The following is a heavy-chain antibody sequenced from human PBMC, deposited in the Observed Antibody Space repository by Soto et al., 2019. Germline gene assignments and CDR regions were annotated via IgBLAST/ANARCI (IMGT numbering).Heavy chain of an antibody. CDR3: ANEAVSANGEWEWFDP. CDR2: IHGSAGGA. J-gene: IGHJ5*02. CDR1: GFTFSSYA. V-gene: IGHV3-23*01. D-gene: IGHD2-21*02. Sequence: PRGSLQLSFAASGFTFSSYAMTWGLQAPGKGLEWVASIHGSAGGAYYSDSVKGRFTVSRSDSQKTLFRQMTSLRVDDTAIYYSANEAVSANGEWEWFDPWGQGILVTVAS.